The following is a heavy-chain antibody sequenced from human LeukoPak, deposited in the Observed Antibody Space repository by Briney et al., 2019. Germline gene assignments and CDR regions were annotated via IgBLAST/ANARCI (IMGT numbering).Heavy chain of an antibody. CDR1: GGSISSYY. CDR3: ARRDYGHDY. D-gene: IGHD4/OR15-4a*01. CDR2: IYYSGST. V-gene: IGHV4-59*08. Sequence: SETLSLTCTVSGGSISSYYWSWIRQPPGEGLEWIGYIYYSGSTNYNPSLKSRVTISVDTSKNQFSLKLSSVTAADTAVYYCARRDYGHDYWGQGTLVTVSS. J-gene: IGHJ4*02.